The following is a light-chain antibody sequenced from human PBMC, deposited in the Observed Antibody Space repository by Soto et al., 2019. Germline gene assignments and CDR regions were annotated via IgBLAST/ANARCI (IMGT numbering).Light chain of an antibody. J-gene: IGLJ2*01. V-gene: IGLV1-51*01. Sequence: QSVLTQVPSVSAAPGQKVTISCSGSNSNIGSKGVSWYQQLPGTAPKLLIYDNNKRPSGIPDRFSGSKSGTSATLGITGLQTGDDADYYCGTWDSSLSGGVFGGGTKLTVL. CDR1: NSNIGSKG. CDR3: GTWDSSLSGGV. CDR2: DNN.